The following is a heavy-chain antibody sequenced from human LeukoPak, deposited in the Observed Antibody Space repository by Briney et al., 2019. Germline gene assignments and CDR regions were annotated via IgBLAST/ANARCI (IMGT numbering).Heavy chain of an antibody. CDR1: GASINSYY. Sequence: PSETLSLTCTVSGASINSYYWSWIRQPPGKGLEWLGYIYYSGITNYNPSLKSRFTISVDTSRTQFSLKLSSVTAADTAVYYCARGMTTVTHWGQGTLVTVSS. D-gene: IGHD4-11*01. CDR3: ARGMTTVTH. V-gene: IGHV4-59*08. J-gene: IGHJ4*02. CDR2: IYYSGIT.